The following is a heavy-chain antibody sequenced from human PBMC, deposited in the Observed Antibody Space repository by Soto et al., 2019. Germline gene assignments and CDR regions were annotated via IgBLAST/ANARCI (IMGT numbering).Heavy chain of an antibody. CDR2: MSHSGGT. J-gene: IGHJ3*02. D-gene: IGHD1-1*01. V-gene: IGHV4-34*01. CDR3: ARVERGTATTVVDAFDI. CDR1: GGFVSSGSYY. Sequence: QVQLQQWGAGLLKPSETLSLTCAVYGGFVSSGSYYWSWIRQPPGKGLEWIGEMSHSGGTHFNPSLKSRVTISVYTSKNQFSLKMTSVTAAATALYYCARVERGTATTVVDAFDIWGPGTMVTVSS.